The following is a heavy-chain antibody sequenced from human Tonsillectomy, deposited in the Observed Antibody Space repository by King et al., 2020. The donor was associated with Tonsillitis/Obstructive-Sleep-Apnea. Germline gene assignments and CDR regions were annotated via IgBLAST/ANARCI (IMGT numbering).Heavy chain of an antibody. D-gene: IGHD6-19*01. V-gene: IGHV3-23*04. CDR2: ISGSCGST. CDR1: GFTFSSYA. Sequence: VQLVESGGGLVQPGGSLRLSCAASGFTFSSYAMIWVRQAPGKGLEWVSAISGSCGSTYYADSVKGRFPISRDNSKNTLYLQMNSLRAEDTAVYYCAKADGWYSGTVDYWGQGTLVTVSS. CDR3: AKADGWYSGTVDY. J-gene: IGHJ4*02.